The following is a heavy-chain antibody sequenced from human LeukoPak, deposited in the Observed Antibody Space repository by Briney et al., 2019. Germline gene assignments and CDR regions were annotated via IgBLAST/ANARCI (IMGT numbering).Heavy chain of an antibody. D-gene: IGHD2-15*01. CDR2: IIPIFGTA. J-gene: IGHJ6*04. CDR3: ARGLYCSGGSCYGSYYYYGMDV. V-gene: IGHV1-69*06. Sequence: SVKVSCKASGSTFSSYAISWVRQAPGQGLEWMGGIIPIFGTANYARKFQGRVTITADKSTSTAYMELSSLRSEDTAVYYCARGLYCSGGSCYGSYYYYGMDVWGKGTTVTVSS. CDR1: GSTFSSYA.